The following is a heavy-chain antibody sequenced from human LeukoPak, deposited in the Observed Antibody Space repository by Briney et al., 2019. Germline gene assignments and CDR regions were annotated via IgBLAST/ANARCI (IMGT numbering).Heavy chain of an antibody. Sequence: GGSLRLSCAASGFTFSTYVMIWVRQAPGKGLEWVSAITGTGGDTYYADSVKGRFTISRDNSKSTLYLQMNSLRAEDSAVYYCARGLVGEFDYWGQGTLVTVSS. CDR1: GFTFSTYV. V-gene: IGHV3-23*01. J-gene: IGHJ4*02. CDR3: ARGLVGEFDY. D-gene: IGHD2-2*01. CDR2: ITGTGGDT.